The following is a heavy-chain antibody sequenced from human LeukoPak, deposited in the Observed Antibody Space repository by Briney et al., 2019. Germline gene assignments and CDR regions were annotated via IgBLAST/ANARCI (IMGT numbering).Heavy chain of an antibody. CDR2: ISIYNGNT. J-gene: IGHJ4*02. Sequence: ASVKVSCKASGYTFTSHGISWVRQAPGQGLEWMGCISIYNGNTNYAQKFQGRVTMTTDTSTTTAYMEQRRLRSDDTAVYYCARGQGASWDTAMVTDHWGQGTLVTVSS. CDR1: GYTFTSHG. CDR3: ARGQGASWDTAMVTDH. V-gene: IGHV1-18*01. D-gene: IGHD5-18*01.